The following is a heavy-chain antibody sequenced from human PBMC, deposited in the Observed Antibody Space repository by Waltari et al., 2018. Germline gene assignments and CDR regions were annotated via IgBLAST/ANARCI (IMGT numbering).Heavy chain of an antibody. D-gene: IGHD6-19*01. V-gene: IGHV3-33*01. Sequence: QVQLVESGGGVVQPGRSLRLSCAASGFTFSSYGMHWVRQAPGKGLGWVAVIWYDGSNKYYADSVNVRFTISRDNSKTTLYLQMNSLRAEDTAVYYCARDLRAVAGSYLDYWGQGTLVTVSS. CDR2: IWYDGSNK. CDR1: GFTFSSYG. J-gene: IGHJ4*02. CDR3: ARDLRAVAGSYLDY.